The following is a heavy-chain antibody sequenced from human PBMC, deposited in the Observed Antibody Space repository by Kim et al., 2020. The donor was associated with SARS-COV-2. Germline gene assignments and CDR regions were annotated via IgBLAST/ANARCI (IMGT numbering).Heavy chain of an antibody. Sequence: GGANYAQRLQGRGTMTRDTSISTVYLEMTRLRSDDTAVYYCARSSLLDFDYWGQGTLVTVSS. CDR2: GGA. V-gene: IGHV1-2*02. D-gene: IGHD2-15*01. J-gene: IGHJ4*02. CDR3: ARSSLLDFDY.